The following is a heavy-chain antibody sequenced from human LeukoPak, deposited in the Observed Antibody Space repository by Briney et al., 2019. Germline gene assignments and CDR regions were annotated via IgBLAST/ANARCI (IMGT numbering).Heavy chain of an antibody. CDR3: ARVSAAAQFRSYGMDV. CDR1: GFTFSSYG. V-gene: IGHV3-30*02. Sequence: PGGSLRLSCAASGFTFSSYGMHWVRQAPGKGLEWVAFIRYDGSNKYYADSVKGRFTISRDNSKNTLYLQMNSLRAEDTAVYYCARVSAAAQFRSYGMDVWGQGTTVTVSS. CDR2: IRYDGSNK. J-gene: IGHJ6*02. D-gene: IGHD6-13*01.